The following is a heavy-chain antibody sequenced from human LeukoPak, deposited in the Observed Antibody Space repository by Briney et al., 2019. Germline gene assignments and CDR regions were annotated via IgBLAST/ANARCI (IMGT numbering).Heavy chain of an antibody. CDR2: IYTSGST. J-gene: IGHJ4*02. V-gene: IGHV4-4*07. CDR1: GGSISSYY. CDR3: AREYYYDSSGYPLDY. D-gene: IGHD3-22*01. Sequence: SETLSLTCTVSGGSISSYYWSWIRQPAGKGLEWIGRIYTSGSTNYNPSLKSRVTMSVDTSKNQCSLKLSSVTAADTAVYYCAREYYYDSSGYPLDYWGQGTLVTVSS.